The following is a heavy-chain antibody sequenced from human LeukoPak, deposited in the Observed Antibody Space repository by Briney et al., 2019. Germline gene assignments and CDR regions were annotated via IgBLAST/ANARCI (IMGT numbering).Heavy chain of an antibody. J-gene: IGHJ6*03. CDR3: ASSILEWLSPYYYYYMDV. CDR1: GGSISSYY. D-gene: IGHD3-3*01. CDR2: IYYSGST. V-gene: IGHV4-59*01. Sequence: PSETLSLTCTVSGGSISSYYWSWIRQPPGKGLEWIGYIYYSGSTNYNPSLKSRVTISVDTSKNQFSLKLSSVTAADTAVYYCASSILEWLSPYYYYYMDVWGKGTTVTVSS.